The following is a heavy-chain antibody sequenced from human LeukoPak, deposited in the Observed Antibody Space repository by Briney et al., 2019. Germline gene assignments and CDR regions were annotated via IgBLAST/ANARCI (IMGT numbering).Heavy chain of an antibody. D-gene: IGHD5-18*01. V-gene: IGHV7-4-1*02. CDR1: GYTFTTYA. CDR2: INANTGNP. CDR3: AREVAIGRAAMEGLLH. J-gene: IGHJ4*02. Sequence: ASVKVSCKASGYTFTTYAMNWVRQAPGQGLEWMGWINANTGNPAYAQGFTGRFVFSLDTSVSTAYLQISSLKADDTAVYYCAREVAIGRAAMEGLLHWGQGTLVTVSS.